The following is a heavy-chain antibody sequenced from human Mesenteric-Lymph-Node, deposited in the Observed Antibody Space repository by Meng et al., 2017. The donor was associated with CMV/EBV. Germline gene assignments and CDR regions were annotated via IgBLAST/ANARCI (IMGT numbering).Heavy chain of an antibody. D-gene: IGHD6-13*01. CDR3: AKDQRIWQQLFRGYFQH. J-gene: IGHJ1*01. CDR1: GFTFSSYA. CDR2: ISYDGSNK. V-gene: IGHV3-30*04. Sequence: GGSLRLSCAASGFTFSSYAMHWVRQAPGKGLEWVAVISYDGSNKYYADSVKGRFTISRDNSKNTLYLQMNNLRAEDTAIYYCAKDQRIWQQLFRGYFQHWGQGTLVTVSS.